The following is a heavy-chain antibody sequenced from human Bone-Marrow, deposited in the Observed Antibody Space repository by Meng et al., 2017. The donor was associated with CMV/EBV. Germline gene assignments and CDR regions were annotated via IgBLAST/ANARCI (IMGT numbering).Heavy chain of an antibody. CDR1: GYNFANYW. CDR3: ARANYDFWSASYI. D-gene: IGHD3-3*01. CDR2: IYPGDSDT. J-gene: IGHJ4*02. Sequence: GESLKISCKGSGYNFANYWIAWVRQMPGKGLEWMAIIYPGDSDTRYSPSFQGQVTISADKSISTAYLQWSSLKASDTGMYYCARANYDFWSASYIWGPGTLVTVSS. V-gene: IGHV5-51*01.